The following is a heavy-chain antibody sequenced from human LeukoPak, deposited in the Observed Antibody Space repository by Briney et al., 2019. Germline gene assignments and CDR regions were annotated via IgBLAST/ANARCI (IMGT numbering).Heavy chain of an antibody. V-gene: IGHV4-34*01. CDR1: GGSFSPYY. CDR2: IDHRGDT. CDR3: ARGATISETGYFDF. J-gene: IGHJ4*03. D-gene: IGHD5-24*01. Sequence: PSETLSLTCAVYGGSFSPYYWSWIRQSPGKGLEWIAEIDHRGDTNYNPSVKSRVTISIDTSKNQSSLNMRSLSAADTAVYYCARGATISETGYFDFWGQGTLVTVSS.